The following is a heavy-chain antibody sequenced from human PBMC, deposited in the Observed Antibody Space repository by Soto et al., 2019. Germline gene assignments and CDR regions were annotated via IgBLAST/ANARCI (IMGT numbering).Heavy chain of an antibody. CDR2: IIPIFLPA. V-gene: IGHV1-69*13. J-gene: IGHJ4*02. D-gene: IGHD6-19*01. CDR3: ARDVRLSGGWSFDY. Sequence: ASVKVSCKASGGSFTRFAISWVRQAPGQGLEWMGGIIPIFLPAHYAQKFEGRVTITADESTSTVYMELSSLTSEDTAIYYCARDVRLSGGWSFDYWGQGTVVTVSS. CDR1: GGSFTRFA.